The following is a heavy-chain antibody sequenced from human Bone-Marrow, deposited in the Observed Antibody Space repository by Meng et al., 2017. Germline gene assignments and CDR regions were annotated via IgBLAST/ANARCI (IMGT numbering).Heavy chain of an antibody. V-gene: IGHV3-30*01. CDR1: GFTFSSYA. Sequence: LSLTCAASGFTFSSYAMHWVRQAPGKGLEWVAVISYDGSNKYYADSVKGRFTISRDNSKNTLYLQMNSLRAEDTAVYYCAGSPDGSHCSGGSCYKRGGAFDIWGQGTMVTVSS. D-gene: IGHD2-15*01. CDR2: ISYDGSNK. J-gene: IGHJ3*02. CDR3: AGSPDGSHCSGGSCYKRGGAFDI.